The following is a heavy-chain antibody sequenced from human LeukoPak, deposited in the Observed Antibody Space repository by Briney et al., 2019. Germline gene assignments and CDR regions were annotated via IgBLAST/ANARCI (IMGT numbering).Heavy chain of an antibody. J-gene: IGHJ4*02. CDR1: GYTFTSYY. V-gene: IGHV1-46*01. CDR2: INPSGNST. D-gene: IGHD5-18*01. Sequence: GASVTVSCKASGYTFTSYYMHWVRQAPGQGLEWMGIINPSGNSTSYAQKFQGRVAMTRDTSTSTVYMELSSLRSEDTAVYYCARAEDTAMALYWGQGTLVTVSS. CDR3: ARAEDTAMALY.